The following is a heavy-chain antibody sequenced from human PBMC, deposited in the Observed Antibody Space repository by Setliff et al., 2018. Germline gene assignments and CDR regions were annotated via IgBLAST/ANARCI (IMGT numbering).Heavy chain of an antibody. Sequence: ASVKVSCKASGYTLTTYFMNWVRQAPGQGLEWMGYINTRTGNPMYAQGFTGRFVFSLDPSVSTAYLQISSLKAEDSAVYYCGRASRFGTIVYRGDYYMDVWGKGTTVTVSS. V-gene: IGHV7-4-1*02. CDR3: GRASRFGTIVYRGDYYMDV. CDR1: GYTLTTYF. J-gene: IGHJ6*03. D-gene: IGHD3-10*01. CDR2: INTRTGNP.